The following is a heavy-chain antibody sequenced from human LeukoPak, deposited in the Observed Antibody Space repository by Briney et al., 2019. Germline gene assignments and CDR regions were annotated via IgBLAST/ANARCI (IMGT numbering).Heavy chain of an antibody. D-gene: IGHD1-7*01. Sequence: SVKVSCKASGGTFSSYAISWVRQAPGQGLEWMGRIIPILGIANYAQKFQGRVTITAVKSTSTAYMELSSLRSEDTAVYYCASGRTIYYYYGMDVWGQGTTVTVSS. CDR2: IIPILGIA. V-gene: IGHV1-69*04. J-gene: IGHJ6*02. CDR1: GGTFSSYA. CDR3: ASGRTIYYYYGMDV.